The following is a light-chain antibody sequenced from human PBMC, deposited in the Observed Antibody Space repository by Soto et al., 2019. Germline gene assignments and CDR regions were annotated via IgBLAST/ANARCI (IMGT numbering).Light chain of an antibody. Sequence: DIQMTQSPSALSASVGDRVTITCRASQNINTYLNWCQQKPGKAPNLLIFAASSLQSGVPSRFSGSGSGTDFTLTISSLQPEDFATYYCQQSYSTPYTFGRGTKLE. CDR2: AAS. J-gene: IGKJ2*01. CDR1: QNINTY. CDR3: QQSYSTPYT. V-gene: IGKV1-39*01.